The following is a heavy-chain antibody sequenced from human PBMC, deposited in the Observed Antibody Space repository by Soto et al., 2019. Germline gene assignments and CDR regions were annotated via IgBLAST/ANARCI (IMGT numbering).Heavy chain of an antibody. V-gene: IGHV4-31*03. CDR1: GGSISSGGYY. Sequence: SETLSLTCTVSGGSISSGGYYWSWIRQHPGKGLEWIGYIYYSGSTYYNPSLKSRVTISVDTSKNQFSLKLSSVTAADTAVYYCARGVTGYYYGMDVWGQGTTVTAP. CDR3: ARGVTGYYYGMDV. D-gene: IGHD2-21*02. CDR2: IYYSGST. J-gene: IGHJ6*02.